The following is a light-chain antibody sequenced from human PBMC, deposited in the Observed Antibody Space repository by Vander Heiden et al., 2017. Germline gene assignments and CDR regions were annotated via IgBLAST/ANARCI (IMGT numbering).Light chain of an antibody. CDR3: QQRINGYAERYT. Sequence: IVLTQSPVTLSFSPGARATLSCRASQSVSTFLAWYQQKPGQSPRLLIYDASKRATGIPARFSGSGCGRDFTLTISRLEPEECAVYYCQQRINGYAERYTFGQGTKLEIK. CDR1: QSVSTF. J-gene: IGKJ2*01. V-gene: IGKV3-11*02. CDR2: DAS.